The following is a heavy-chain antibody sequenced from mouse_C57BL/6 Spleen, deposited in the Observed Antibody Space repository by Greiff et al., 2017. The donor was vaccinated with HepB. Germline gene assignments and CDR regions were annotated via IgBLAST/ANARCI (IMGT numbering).Heavy chain of an antibody. CDR1: GYTFTSYW. D-gene: IGHD1-1*01. CDR2: IYPGSGST. CDR3: ARDYGSSLVFAY. J-gene: IGHJ3*01. Sequence: QVQLKQPGAELVKPGASVKMSCKASGYTFTSYWITWVKQRPGQGLEWIGDIYPGSGSTNYNEKFKSKATLTVDTSSSTAYMQLSSLTSEDSAVYYCARDYGSSLVFAYWGQGTLVTVSA. V-gene: IGHV1-55*01.